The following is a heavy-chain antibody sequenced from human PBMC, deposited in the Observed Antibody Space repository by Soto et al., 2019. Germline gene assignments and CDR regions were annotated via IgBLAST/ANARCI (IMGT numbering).Heavy chain of an antibody. CDR3: AKNWNWGSLVH. Sequence: SETLSLTCTVSGGSISSNSYYWAWIRQPPGKGLEWIGSIYYSGTTFYSPSLKSRVTISVDTPKNQFSLKLSSVTAADTAVYYCAKNWNWGSLVHWGQGTLVTVSS. V-gene: IGHV4-39*01. CDR1: GGSISSNSYY. D-gene: IGHD7-27*01. J-gene: IGHJ4*02. CDR2: IYYSGTT.